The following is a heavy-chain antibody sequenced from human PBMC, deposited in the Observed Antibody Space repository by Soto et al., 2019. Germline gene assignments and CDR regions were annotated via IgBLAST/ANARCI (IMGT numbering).Heavy chain of an antibody. CDR3: ANGYSSSWTGFDY. D-gene: IGHD6-13*01. V-gene: IGHV3-30*18. J-gene: IGHJ4*02. Sequence: GGSLRLSCAASGFTFSSYGMHWVRQAPGKGLEWVAVISYDGSSKYYADSVKGRFTISRDNSKNTLYLQMNSLRAEDTAVYYCANGYSSSWTGFDYWGQGTLVTVSS. CDR2: ISYDGSSK. CDR1: GFTFSSYG.